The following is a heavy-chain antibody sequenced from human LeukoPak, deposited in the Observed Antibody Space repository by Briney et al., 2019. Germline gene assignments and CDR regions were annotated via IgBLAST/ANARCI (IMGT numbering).Heavy chain of an antibody. Sequence: GRSLRLSCAASGFTFSSYAMHWVRQAPGKGLEWVSAISGSGGSTYYADSVKGRFTISRDNSKNTLYLQMNSLRAEDTAVYYCAKNGDIVVVPAAIWFDPWGQGTLVTVSS. CDR2: ISGSGGST. D-gene: IGHD2-2*01. V-gene: IGHV3-23*01. CDR3: AKNGDIVVVPAAIWFDP. CDR1: GFTFSSYA. J-gene: IGHJ5*02.